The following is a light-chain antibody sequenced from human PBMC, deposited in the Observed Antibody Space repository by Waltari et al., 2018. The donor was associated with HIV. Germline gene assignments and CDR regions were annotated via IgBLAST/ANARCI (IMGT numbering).Light chain of an antibody. Sequence: SYELTQPPSVSVSPGQTARIPCSGDGLPKQYAYWYQQKPGQAPVMVMYKDTERPSGIPERFSGSSSGTTVTLTISGVQAEDEADYHCQSLDTSNTWVFGGGTKLTVL. V-gene: IGLV3-25*03. J-gene: IGLJ3*02. CDR1: GLPKQY. CDR2: KDT. CDR3: QSLDTSNTWV.